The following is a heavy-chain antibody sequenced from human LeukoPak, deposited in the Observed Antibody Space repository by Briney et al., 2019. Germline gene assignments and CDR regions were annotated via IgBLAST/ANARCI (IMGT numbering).Heavy chain of an antibody. D-gene: IGHD1-26*01. Sequence: SETLSLTCTVSGGSISSYYWSWIRQPAGEGLEWIGRIYTSGSTNYNPSLKSRVTMSVDTSKNQFSLKLSSVTAADTAVYYCARDSSGSYSVEYYFDYWGQGTLVTVSS. CDR1: GGSISSYY. V-gene: IGHV4-4*07. J-gene: IGHJ4*02. CDR2: IYTSGST. CDR3: ARDSSGSYSVEYYFDY.